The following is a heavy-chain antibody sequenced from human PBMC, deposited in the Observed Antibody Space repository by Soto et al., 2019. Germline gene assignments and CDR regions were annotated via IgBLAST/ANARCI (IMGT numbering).Heavy chain of an antibody. V-gene: IGHV3-53*01. CDR1: GFTVSSNY. D-gene: IGHD3-22*01. CDR3: ARDHDYYDSSGYPVPFDY. CDR2: IYSGGST. J-gene: IGHJ4*02. Sequence: GGSLRLSCAASGFTVSSNYMSWVRQAPGKGLEWVSVIYSGGSTYYADSVKGRFTISRDNSKNTLYLQMNSLRAEDTAVYYCARDHDYYDSSGYPVPFDYWGQGTLVTVSS.